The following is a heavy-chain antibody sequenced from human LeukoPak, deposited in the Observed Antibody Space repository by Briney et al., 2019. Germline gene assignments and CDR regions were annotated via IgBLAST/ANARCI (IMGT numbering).Heavy chain of an antibody. J-gene: IGHJ4*02. D-gene: IGHD1-26*01. Sequence: PGGSPRLSCAASGFTFSSYGMSWFRQAPGKGLEWLSAISGSGGSTYYADSVQGRFTISRDNSKNTLYLQMSSLRAEDTAVYYGAYSPKSDYWGQGTLVTVSS. CDR3: AYSPKSDY. CDR1: GFTFSSYG. CDR2: ISGSGGST. V-gene: IGHV3-23*01.